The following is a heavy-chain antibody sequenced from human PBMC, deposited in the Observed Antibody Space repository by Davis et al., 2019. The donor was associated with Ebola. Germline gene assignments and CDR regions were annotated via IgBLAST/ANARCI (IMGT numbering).Heavy chain of an antibody. J-gene: IGHJ4*02. D-gene: IGHD3-10*01. CDR2: INSDGSST. CDR3: AGEVWSSIDY. CDR1: GFTVSTNY. Sequence: GESLKISCATSGFTVSTNYMSWVRQAPGKGLLWVSRINSDGSSTSYADSVKGRFTISRDNAKNTLYLQMNSLRAEDTAVYYCAGEVWSSIDYWGQGTLVTVSS. V-gene: IGHV3-74*01.